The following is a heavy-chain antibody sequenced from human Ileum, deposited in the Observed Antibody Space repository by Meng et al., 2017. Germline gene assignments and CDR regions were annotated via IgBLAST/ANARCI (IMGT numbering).Heavy chain of an antibody. CDR2: MGLGHSHG. Sequence: ESHLVVSGVGSAEPGWSLRSSCVGSRSIFDSYDMTWIRQAPGKGPEWVASMGLGHSHGSYADSVIGRFTVSRDNAKTSFFLQMNSLRAEDTAIYYCASDPNWSTTWGQGTLVTVSS. CDR3: ASDPNWSTT. V-gene: IGHV3-21*04. J-gene: IGHJ5*02. CDR1: RSIFDSYD.